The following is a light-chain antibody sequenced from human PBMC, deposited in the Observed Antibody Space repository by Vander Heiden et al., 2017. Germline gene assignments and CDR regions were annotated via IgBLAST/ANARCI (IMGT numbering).Light chain of an antibody. Sequence: SSELTQDPAVSGALGQTVRITCQGDSLRSYYASWYQQKPGQAPVLVIYGKNNRPSGIPDRFSGSSSGNTASLTITGAQAEDEADYYCNSRDSSGNHLVFGGGTKLTVL. CDR1: SLRSYY. CDR2: GKN. V-gene: IGLV3-19*01. CDR3: NSRDSSGNHLV. J-gene: IGLJ3*02.